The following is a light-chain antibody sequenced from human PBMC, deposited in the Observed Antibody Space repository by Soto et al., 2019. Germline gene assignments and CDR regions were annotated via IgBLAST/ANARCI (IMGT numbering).Light chain of an antibody. CDR2: AAS. CDR3: QQTESYPST. Sequence: IQLTQSPSSLSASVGYRFTITCRASQDISSFLSWYQQKPWKAPKLLIFAASTLQSGVPSRFSGSGSGTDFTLTISSLQPEDFATYYCQQTESYPSTFGGGTTGDIK. V-gene: IGKV1-9*01. J-gene: IGKJ4*01. CDR1: QDISSF.